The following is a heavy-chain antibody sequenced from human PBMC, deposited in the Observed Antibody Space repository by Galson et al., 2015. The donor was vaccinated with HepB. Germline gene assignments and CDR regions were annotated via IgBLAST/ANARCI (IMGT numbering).Heavy chain of an antibody. D-gene: IGHD6-19*01. Sequence: SLRLSCAASGFTFSSYSMNWVRQAPGKGLEWVSSISSSSSYIYYADSVKGRFTISRDNAKNSLYLQMNSLRAEDTAVYYCARVGSGRGEFDYWGQGTLVTVSS. V-gene: IGHV3-21*01. J-gene: IGHJ4*02. CDR1: GFTFSSYS. CDR2: ISSSSSYI. CDR3: ARVGSGRGEFDY.